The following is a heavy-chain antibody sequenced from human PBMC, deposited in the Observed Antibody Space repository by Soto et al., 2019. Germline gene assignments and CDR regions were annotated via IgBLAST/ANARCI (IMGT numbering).Heavy chain of an antibody. J-gene: IGHJ5*02. CDR1: GDSIISSDFY. D-gene: IGHD3-3*02. CDR2: IFYLGSS. V-gene: IGHV4-39*01. Sequence: PSETLSLPCTVSGDSIISSDFYWGWVRQPPGKGLEWIGSIFYLGSSYYNPSLKSRVTMSVDTSKNQFSLRLRSVTAADTALYFCARHSLALRKNNWFDPWGQGIMVTVSS. CDR3: ARHSLALRKNNWFDP.